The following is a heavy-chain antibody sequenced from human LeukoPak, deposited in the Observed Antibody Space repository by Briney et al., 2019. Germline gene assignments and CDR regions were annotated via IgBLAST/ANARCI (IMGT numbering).Heavy chain of an antibody. CDR3: ARARVAVAGTGAFDI. D-gene: IGHD6-19*01. CDR1: GFTFSSYS. Sequence: GGSLRLSCAASGFTFSSYSMNWVRQAPGKGLEWVSSISSSSSYIYYADSVKGRFTISRDNAKNTLYLQMNSLRAEDTAVYYCARARVAVAGTGAFDIWGQGTMVTVSS. J-gene: IGHJ3*02. V-gene: IGHV3-21*01. CDR2: ISSSSSYI.